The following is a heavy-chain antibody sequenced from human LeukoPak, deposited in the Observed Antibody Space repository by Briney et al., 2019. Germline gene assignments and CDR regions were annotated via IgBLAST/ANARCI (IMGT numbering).Heavy chain of an antibody. CDR3: ARVVAAGGWFDP. CDR2: INPNSGGT. V-gene: IGHV1-2*02. CDR1: EYTFTGYY. J-gene: IGHJ5*02. D-gene: IGHD6-25*01. Sequence: ASVKVSCKASEYTFTGYYMHWVRQAPGQGLEWMGWINPNSGGTNYAQKFQGRVTMTRDTSISTAYMELSRLRSDDTAVYYCARVVAAGGWFDPWGQGTLVTVSS.